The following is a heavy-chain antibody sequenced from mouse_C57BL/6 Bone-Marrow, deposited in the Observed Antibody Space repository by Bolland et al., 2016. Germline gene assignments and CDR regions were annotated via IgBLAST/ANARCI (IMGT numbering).Heavy chain of an antibody. CDR2: T. D-gene: IGHD3-2*02. Sequence: TYYPDTMERRFIISRDNTKKTLYLQMSSLRSEDTALYYCASLNSSGYAFFDYWGQGTLV. CDR3: ASLNSSGYAFFDY. J-gene: IGHJ3*01. V-gene: IGHV5-2*01.